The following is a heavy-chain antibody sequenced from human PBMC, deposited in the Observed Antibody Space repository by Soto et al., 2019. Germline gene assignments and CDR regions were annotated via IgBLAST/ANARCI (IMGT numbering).Heavy chain of an antibody. V-gene: IGHV1-69*13. CDR3: ARGTHEDCGGDCFIEYYYYGMDV. CDR2: IIPIFGTA. D-gene: IGHD2-21*02. Sequence: SVKVSCKASGGTFSSYAISWVRQAPGQGLEWMGGIIPIFGTANYAQKFQGRVTITADESTSTAYMELSSLRSEDTAVYYCARGTHEDCGGDCFIEYYYYGMDVWGQGTTVTVSS. J-gene: IGHJ6*02. CDR1: GGTFSSYA.